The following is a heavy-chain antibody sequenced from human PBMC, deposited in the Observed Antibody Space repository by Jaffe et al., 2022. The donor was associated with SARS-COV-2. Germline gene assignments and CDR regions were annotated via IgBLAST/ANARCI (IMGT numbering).Heavy chain of an antibody. J-gene: IGHJ4*02. CDR2: ISYDGSNK. V-gene: IGHV3-30-3*01. D-gene: IGHD2-15*01. Sequence: QVQLVESGGGVVQPGRSLRLSCAASGFTFSSYAMHWVRQAPGKGLEWVAVISYDGSNKYYADSVKGRFTISRDNSKNTLYLQMNSLRAEDTAVYYCARVAAAAVSGGSWYSYWGQGTLVTVSS. CDR1: GFTFSSYA. CDR3: ARVAAAAVSGGSWYSY.